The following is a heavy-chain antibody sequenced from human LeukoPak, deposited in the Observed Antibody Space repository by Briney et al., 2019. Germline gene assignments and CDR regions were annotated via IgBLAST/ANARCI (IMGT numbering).Heavy chain of an antibody. J-gene: IGHJ4*02. V-gene: IGHV3-23*01. Sequence: GGSLRLSCAASGFTFSTYAMSWVRQAPGKGLEWVSAISGSGGSTYYADSVKGRFTISRDNSKNTLYLQMNSLRAEDTYIYFCAKALEQETVIALDSWGQGTLVTVSS. CDR3: AKALEQETVIALDS. CDR1: GFTFSTYA. D-gene: IGHD6-13*01. CDR2: ISGSGGST.